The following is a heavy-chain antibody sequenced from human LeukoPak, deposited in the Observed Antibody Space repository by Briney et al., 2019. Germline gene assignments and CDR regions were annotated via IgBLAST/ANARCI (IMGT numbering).Heavy chain of an antibody. D-gene: IGHD1-26*01. CDR3: ARDLALLPHLFDY. J-gene: IGHJ4*02. CDR2: INPNSGGT. CDR1: GYTFTVYY. Sequence: GASVKVSCKASGYTFTVYYMHWVRQAPGQGLEWMGWINPNSGGTNYAQKFQGRVTMTTDTSTSTAYMELRSLRSDDTAVYYCARDLALLPHLFDYWGQGTLVTVSS. V-gene: IGHV1-2*02.